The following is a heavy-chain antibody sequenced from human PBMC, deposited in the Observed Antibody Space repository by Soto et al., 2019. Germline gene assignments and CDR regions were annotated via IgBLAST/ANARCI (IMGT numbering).Heavy chain of an antibody. Sequence: QLQLQESGSGLVKPSQTLSLTCAVSGGSISSGGYSWSWIRQPPGKGLEWIGYIYHSGRNYYNPSLKRRGTISVDRSKNHFSLKLSSVPAADTAVYYCARVPGLWGRGTLVTVSS. V-gene: IGHV4-30-2*01. J-gene: IGHJ2*01. CDR3: ARVPGL. CDR2: IYHSGRN. CDR1: GGSISSGGYS.